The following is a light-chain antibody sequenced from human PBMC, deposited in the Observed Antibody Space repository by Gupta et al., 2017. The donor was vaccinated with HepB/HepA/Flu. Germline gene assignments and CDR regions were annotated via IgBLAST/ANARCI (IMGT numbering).Light chain of an antibody. Sequence: DIQMTQSPSSLSASIGDRVTITCRASQDVNIYLNWYQKKSGKALKLLICDASKLEKGVPSRFSGDGSGTDFTLTIGSLQPEDIATYYCQQYESLPTFGGGTTVAIK. CDR2: DAS. J-gene: IGKJ4*01. CDR1: QDVNIY. CDR3: QQYESLPT. V-gene: IGKV1-33*01.